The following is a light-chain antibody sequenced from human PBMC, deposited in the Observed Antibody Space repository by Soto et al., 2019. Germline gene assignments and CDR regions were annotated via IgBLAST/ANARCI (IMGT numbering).Light chain of an antibody. CDR1: SSNIGTGYD. J-gene: IGLJ2*01. CDR2: NNV. Sequence: QYVLTQPPSVSGAPGQRVTMSCTGDSSNIGTGYDVHWYQQSPGSAPKLLIYNNVNRPSGVPGRFSGSNSGASASLAITGLQAEDEATYYCQSYDRSLGGFVVFGGGTKLTVL. V-gene: IGLV1-40*01. CDR3: QSYDRSLGGFVV.